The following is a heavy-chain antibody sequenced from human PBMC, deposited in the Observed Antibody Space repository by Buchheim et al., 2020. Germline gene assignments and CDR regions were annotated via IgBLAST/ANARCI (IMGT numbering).Heavy chain of an antibody. CDR2: ISYDGSSK. Sequence: QVQLVESGGGVVQPGRSLRLSCAASGFTFSSYVMHWVRQAPGKGLEWLAVISYDGSSKNYGDSVKGRFTCSRDNSKNTEYVQMNSLRAEDTAVYYCAKIIVTVGPIAYDYWGQGTL. CDR3: AKIIVTVGPIAYDY. D-gene: IGHD2-15*01. J-gene: IGHJ4*02. CDR1: GFTFSSYV. V-gene: IGHV3-30*18.